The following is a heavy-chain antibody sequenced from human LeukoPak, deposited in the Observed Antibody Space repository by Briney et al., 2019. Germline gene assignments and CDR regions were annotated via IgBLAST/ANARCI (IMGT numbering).Heavy chain of an antibody. Sequence: GGSLRLSCTASGFTFGDYAMSWFRQAPGKGLEWVGFIRSKAYGGTTEYAASVKGRFTNSRDDSKSIAYLQMNSLKTEDTAVYYCTRDQGGYGDYVDYWGQGTLVTVSS. CDR3: TRDQGGYGDYVDY. CDR1: GFTFGDYA. D-gene: IGHD4-17*01. V-gene: IGHV3-49*03. J-gene: IGHJ4*02. CDR2: IRSKAYGGTT.